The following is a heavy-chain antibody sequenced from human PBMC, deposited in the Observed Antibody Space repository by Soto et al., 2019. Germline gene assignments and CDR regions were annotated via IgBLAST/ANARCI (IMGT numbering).Heavy chain of an antibody. CDR3: ANSILYASYYYGMDV. D-gene: IGHD2-8*01. Sequence: QVQLQESGPGLVKPSQTLSLTCTVSGGSISSGGYYWSWIRQHPGKGLEWIGYIYYSGSTYYNPSLKCRVTISVVTSKNQFSLKLRSVTAAEMAVYYRANSILYASYYYGMDVWGQGTTVTVSS. CDR2: IYYSGST. CDR1: GGSISSGGYY. V-gene: IGHV4-31*03. J-gene: IGHJ6*02.